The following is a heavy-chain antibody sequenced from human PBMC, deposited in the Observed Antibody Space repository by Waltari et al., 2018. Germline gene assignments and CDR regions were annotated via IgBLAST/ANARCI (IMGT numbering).Heavy chain of an antibody. CDR3: AKLIGHRNNI. CDR2: ISYDGSNK. D-gene: IGHD4-4*01. V-gene: IGHV3-30*18. Sequence: QVQLVESGGGVVQPGRSLRLSCAASGFTFRSYGMPWVRQAPGKGLEWVAVISYDGSNKYYADSVKGRFTISRDNSKNTLYLQMNSLRAEDTAVYYCAKLIGHRNNIWGQGTMVTVSS. CDR1: GFTFRSYG. J-gene: IGHJ3*02.